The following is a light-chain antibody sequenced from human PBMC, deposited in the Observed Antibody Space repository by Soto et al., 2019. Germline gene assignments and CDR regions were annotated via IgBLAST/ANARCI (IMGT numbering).Light chain of an antibody. CDR1: QSVLYSSNNKNY. J-gene: IGKJ1*01. Sequence: DIVMTQSPDSLAVSLGDRATINCKSSQSVLYSSNNKNYLAWYQQKPGQPPKLLIYWASTRESGVPDRFSGSGSGTDFTLTISSLQAEDVAVYYCQEYYSTPRTLGQGTKVEIK. V-gene: IGKV4-1*01. CDR2: WAS. CDR3: QEYYSTPRT.